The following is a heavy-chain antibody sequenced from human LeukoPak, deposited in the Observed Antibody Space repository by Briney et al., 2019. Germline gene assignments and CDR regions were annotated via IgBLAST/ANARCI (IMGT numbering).Heavy chain of an antibody. D-gene: IGHD3-10*01. CDR3: ARGPPYGSRSDYFDY. J-gene: IGHJ4*02. CDR2: ISYDGSNK. V-gene: IGHV3-30*03. CDR1: GFTFSSYG. Sequence: GGSLRLSCAASGFTFSSYGMHWVRQAPGKGLEWVAVISYDGSNKYYADSVKGRFTISRDNAKNSLYLQMSSLRVEDTAVYYCARGPPYGSRSDYFDYWGQGTLVTVSA.